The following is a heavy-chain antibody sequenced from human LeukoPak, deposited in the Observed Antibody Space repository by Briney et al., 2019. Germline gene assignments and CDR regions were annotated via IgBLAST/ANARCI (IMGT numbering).Heavy chain of an antibody. J-gene: IGHJ5*01. D-gene: IGHD2-21*01. CDR2: INSDGSST. CDR3: ARDGVEFYNWFDS. V-gene: IGHV3-74*01. CDR1: GFSFSNYW. Sequence: GGSLRLSCAASGFSFSNYWMHWVRQAPGKGLVWVSRINSDGSSTTYADSVKGRFTISRDNAKNTLYLQMNSLRAEDTAVYYCARDGVEFYNWFDSWGQGTLVTVSS.